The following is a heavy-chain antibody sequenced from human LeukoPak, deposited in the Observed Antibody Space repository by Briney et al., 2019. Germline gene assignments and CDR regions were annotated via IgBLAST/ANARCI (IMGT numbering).Heavy chain of an antibody. CDR1: GGTFSSYT. CDR3: ARQSVPAAIGRGLRFDP. CDR2: IIPILGIA. D-gene: IGHD2-2*01. J-gene: IGHJ5*02. Sequence: SVNVSCKAYGGTFSSYTISWVRQAPGQGLEWMGRIIPILGIANYAQKFQGRVTITADKSTSTAYMEPSSLRSEDTAVYYCARQSVPAAIGRGLRFDPWSQGTLVTVSS. V-gene: IGHV1-69*02.